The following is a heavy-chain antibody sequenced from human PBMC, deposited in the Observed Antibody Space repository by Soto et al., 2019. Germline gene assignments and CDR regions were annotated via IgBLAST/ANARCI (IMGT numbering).Heavy chain of an antibody. D-gene: IGHD3-22*01. CDR2: VYRDGSV. J-gene: IGHJ4*02. CDR1: GVSISSGNW. V-gene: IGHV4-4*02. Sequence: PSETLSLTCDVCGVSISSGNWGSWVRQPPGKELEWIGEVYRDGSVNYHPSLERRVTISVDTSKNQFSLRLSSVTAADTAIYYCSRLIYDSRLNYLYFDSWGQGMLVTVSS. CDR3: SRLIYDSRLNYLYFDS.